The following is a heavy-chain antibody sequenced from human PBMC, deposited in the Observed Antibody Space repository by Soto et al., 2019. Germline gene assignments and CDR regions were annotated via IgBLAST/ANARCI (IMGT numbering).Heavy chain of an antibody. Sequence: SETLSLTCTVSGVTISSGGYLWTWIRQHPGEGLEWIGYISYSGSAYYAPSLKSRVTISLDRSNNQFSLNLISVTAADTAVYYCARLSCSGNSCSFGGAFDVWAQGTMVTV. V-gene: IGHV4-31*03. D-gene: IGHD2-2*01. CDR1: GVTISSGGYL. CDR2: ISYSGSA. CDR3: ARLSCSGNSCSFGGAFDV. J-gene: IGHJ3*01.